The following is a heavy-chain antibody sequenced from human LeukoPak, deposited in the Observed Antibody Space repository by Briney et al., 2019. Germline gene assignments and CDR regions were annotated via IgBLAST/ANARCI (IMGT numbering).Heavy chain of an antibody. CDR1: GFTFSSYW. CDR2: INHNGNVN. V-gene: IGHV3-7*01. Sequence: GSLRLSCAASGFTFSSYWMNWARQAPGKGLEWVASINHNGNVNYCVDSVKGRFTISRDNAKNSLYLQMSNLRAEDTAVYYCARGLGRGTADYWGQGTLVTVSS. J-gene: IGHJ4*02. D-gene: IGHD3-10*01. CDR3: ARGLGRGTADY.